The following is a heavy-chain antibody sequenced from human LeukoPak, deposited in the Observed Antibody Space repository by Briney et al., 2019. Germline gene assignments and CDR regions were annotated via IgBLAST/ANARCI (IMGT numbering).Heavy chain of an antibody. CDR3: ARRHYYDSSGYCPPDY. V-gene: IGHV5-51*01. Sequence: GESLKISCKGSGYSFTSYWIGWVRQMPGKGLGWVGIIYPGESDTRYSPSFQGQVTISAHQSISTAYLQWSSLKAPDTAMYYCARRHYYDSSGYCPPDYWGQGTLVTVSS. J-gene: IGHJ4*02. CDR1: GYSFTSYW. CDR2: IYPGESDT. D-gene: IGHD3-22*01.